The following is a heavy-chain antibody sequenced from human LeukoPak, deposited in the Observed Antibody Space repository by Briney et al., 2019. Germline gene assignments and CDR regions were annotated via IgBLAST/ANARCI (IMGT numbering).Heavy chain of an antibody. CDR2: FDPEDGET. CDR1: GYTLTELP. CDR3: ATSLPVTMVRGATGAFDI. D-gene: IGHD3-10*01. J-gene: IGHJ3*02. V-gene: IGHV1-24*01. Sequence: ASVKVSCKVSGYTLTELPMHWVRQAPGKGLEWMGGFDPEDGETIYAQKFQGRVTMTEDTSTDTAYMELSSLRSEDTAVYYCATSLPVTMVRGATGAFDIWGQGTMVTVSS.